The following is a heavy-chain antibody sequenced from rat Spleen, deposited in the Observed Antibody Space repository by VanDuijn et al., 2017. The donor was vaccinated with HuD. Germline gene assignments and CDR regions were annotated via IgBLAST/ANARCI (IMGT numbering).Heavy chain of an antibody. J-gene: IGHJ2*01. D-gene: IGHD1-12*02. V-gene: IGHV5S13*01. Sequence: EVQLVESGGGLVQPGRSLKLSCAASGFTFNNYGMAWVRQAPTKGLEWVASISTGGGNTYYRDSVKGRFTISRDNAKSTLYLQMDSLKSEDTATYYCTMGSHYFDVTYYYEYWGQGVMVTVSS. CDR1: GFTFNNYG. CDR2: ISTGGGNT. CDR3: TMGSHYFDVTYYYEY.